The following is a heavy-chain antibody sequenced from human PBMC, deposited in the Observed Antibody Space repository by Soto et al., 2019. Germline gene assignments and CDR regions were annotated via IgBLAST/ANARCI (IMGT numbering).Heavy chain of an antibody. CDR3: TRGGDPYKTGH. J-gene: IGHJ4*02. V-gene: IGHV4-39*07. CDR2: IACSGST. D-gene: IGHD2-21*01. CDR1: GGSISSTSDY. Sequence: SETLSLTCTVSGGSISSTSDYWGWIRQPPGKGLEWIGSIACSGSTYHNPSLESRVTISVDTSKKQFSLKLTSVNTADTAIYYCTRGGDPYKTGHWGQGTLVTVSS.